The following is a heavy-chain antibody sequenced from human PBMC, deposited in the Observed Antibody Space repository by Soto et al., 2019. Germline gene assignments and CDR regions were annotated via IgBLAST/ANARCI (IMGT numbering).Heavy chain of an antibody. CDR1: GYTFTGYY. CDR3: ARVRAYGDYDDAFDI. J-gene: IGHJ3*02. V-gene: IGHV1-2*04. Sequence: ASVKVSCKASGYTFTGYYMHWVRQAPGQGLEWMGWINPNSGGTNYAQKFQGWVTMTRDTSISTAYMELSRLRSDDTAVYYCARVRAYGDYDDAFDIWGQGTMVTVSS. D-gene: IGHD4-17*01. CDR2: INPNSGGT.